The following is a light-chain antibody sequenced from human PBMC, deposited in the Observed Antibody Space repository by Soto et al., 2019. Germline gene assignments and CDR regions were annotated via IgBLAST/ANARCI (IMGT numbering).Light chain of an antibody. J-gene: IGLJ1*01. CDR2: GNS. Sequence: QSVLTQPPSVSGAPGQRVTISCTGSSSNIGAGYDVHWYQQLPGTAPKLLIYGNSNRPSGVPYRFSGSKSGTSASLAITGLQDADEDDDYCQSYDSSRSCYVFGTGTKLTVL. V-gene: IGLV1-40*01. CDR1: SSNIGAGYD. CDR3: QSYDSSRSCYV.